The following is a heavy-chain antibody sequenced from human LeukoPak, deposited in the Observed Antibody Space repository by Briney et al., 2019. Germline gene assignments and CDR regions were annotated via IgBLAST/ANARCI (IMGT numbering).Heavy chain of an antibody. D-gene: IGHD6-19*01. CDR2: IRAYNGNT. Sequence: GASVKVSCKASGYTFTSYGISWVRQAPGQGLEWMGWIRAYNGNTNYAQKLQGRVTMTTDTSTSTAYMELRSLRSDDTAVYYCARDLAKYSSGWYAGGYWGQGTLVTVSS. V-gene: IGHV1-18*01. CDR3: ARDLAKYSSGWYAGGY. CDR1: GYTFTSYG. J-gene: IGHJ4*02.